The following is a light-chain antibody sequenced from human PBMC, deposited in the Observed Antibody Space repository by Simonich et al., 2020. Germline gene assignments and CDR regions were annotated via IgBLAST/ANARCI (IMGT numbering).Light chain of an antibody. CDR3: SSYTSSSTLV. J-gene: IGLJ3*02. CDR2: DVS. CDR1: SSDVGGSNY. Sequence: QSALTQPASVSGSPGQSITISCTGTSSDVGGSNYVSWYQQHPGKAPKLMIYDVSKRPSGVSNRVSGSKSGNTASLTISGLQAEDEADYYCSSYTSSSTLVFGGGTKLTVL. V-gene: IGLV2-14*01.